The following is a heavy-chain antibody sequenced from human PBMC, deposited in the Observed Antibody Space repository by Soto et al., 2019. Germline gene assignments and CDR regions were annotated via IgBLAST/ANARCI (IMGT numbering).Heavy chain of an antibody. D-gene: IGHD2-15*01. CDR3: AREIVVVVGQNWFDP. CDR1: GFTFSSYW. J-gene: IGHJ5*02. CDR2: IKQDGSEK. V-gene: IGHV3-7*01. Sequence: GGSLRLSCAASGFTFSSYWMSWVRQAPGKGLEWVANIKQDGSEKYYVDSVKGRFTISRDNAKNSLYLQMNSLRVEDSAVYYCAREIVVVVGQNWFDPWGQGSLVTVSS.